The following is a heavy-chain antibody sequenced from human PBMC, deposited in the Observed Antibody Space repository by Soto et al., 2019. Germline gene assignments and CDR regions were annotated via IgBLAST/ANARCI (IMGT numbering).Heavy chain of an antibody. CDR1: GFTFSSYG. J-gene: IGHJ6*02. CDR3: AKRNQTVLRSLEWSNYYGMDV. D-gene: IGHD3-3*01. Sequence: PGGSLRLSCAASGFTFSSYGMHWVRQAPGKGLEWVAVISYDGSNKYYADSVKGRFTISRDNSKNTLYLQMNSLRAEDTAVYYCAKRNQTVLRSLEWSNYYGMDVWGQGTTV. CDR2: ISYDGSNK. V-gene: IGHV3-30*18.